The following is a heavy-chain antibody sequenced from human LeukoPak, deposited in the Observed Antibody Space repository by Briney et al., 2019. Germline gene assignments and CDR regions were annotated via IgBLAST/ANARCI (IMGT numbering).Heavy chain of an antibody. J-gene: IGHJ6*03. CDR1: GSSISSYY. CDR2: IYYSGST. Sequence: SETLSLTCTVSGSSISSYYWSWIRQPPGKGREWIGYIYYSGSTNYNPSLKSRVTISVDTSKNQFSLKLSSVTAADTAVYYCARDASYYYDSSGYYTPYYYYMDVWGKGTTVTVSS. D-gene: IGHD3-22*01. CDR3: ARDASYYYDSSGYYTPYYYYMDV. V-gene: IGHV4-59*01.